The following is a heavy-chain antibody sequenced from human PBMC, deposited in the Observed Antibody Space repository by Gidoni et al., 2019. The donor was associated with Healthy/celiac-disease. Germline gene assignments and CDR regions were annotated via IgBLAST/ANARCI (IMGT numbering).Heavy chain of an antibody. J-gene: IGHJ4*02. CDR3: SRRYYYDSSGYYSSFAFDY. Sequence: EVQLVESGGDLIQPGRSLRLSCTASGFTLGDLTMRWFRQAPGKGLEWVGFIRSKAHGGTTEYAASVKGRFTISRDDSKSIAYLQMNSLKTEDTAVYYCSRRYYYDSSGYYSSFAFDYWGQGTLVTVSS. D-gene: IGHD3-22*01. CDR2: IRSKAHGGTT. CDR1: GFTLGDLT. V-gene: IGHV3-49*03.